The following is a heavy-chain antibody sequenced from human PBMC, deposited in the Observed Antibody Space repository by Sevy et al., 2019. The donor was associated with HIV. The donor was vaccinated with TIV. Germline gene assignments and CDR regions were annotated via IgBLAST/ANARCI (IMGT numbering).Heavy chain of an antibody. CDR2: IWNDGSNK. CDR1: GFTFSSYG. Sequence: GGSLRLSCAASGFTFSSYGMQWVRQAPGKGLEWVAVIWNDGSNKYYADSVKGRFTTSRDNSSNTLFLQMNSLRAEDTAVYYCARDVRGEGIRPGDLDYWGQGTLVTASS. CDR3: ARDVRGEGIRPGDLDY. D-gene: IGHD3-10*02. V-gene: IGHV3-33*01. J-gene: IGHJ4*02.